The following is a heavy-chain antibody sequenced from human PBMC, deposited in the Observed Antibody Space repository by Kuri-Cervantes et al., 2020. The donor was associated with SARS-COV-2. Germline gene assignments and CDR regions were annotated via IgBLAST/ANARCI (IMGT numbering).Heavy chain of an antibody. CDR3: ARDRGTWGFDY. CDR1: GYSISSGYY. CDR2: IYYIGST. D-gene: IGHD3-10*01. J-gene: IGHJ4*02. Sequence: SETLSLTCAVSGYSISSGYYWSWIRQPPGQGLELIGYIYYIGSTFYNTSLKSRVNISLDTSNNQFSLRLSSVTAADTAVYYCARDRGTWGFDYWGQGTLVTVSS. V-gene: IGHV4-30-4*08.